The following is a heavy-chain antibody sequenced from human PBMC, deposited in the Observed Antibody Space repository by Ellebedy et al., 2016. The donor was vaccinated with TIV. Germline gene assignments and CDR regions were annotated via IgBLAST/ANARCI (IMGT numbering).Heavy chain of an antibody. V-gene: IGHV3-30*03. CDR1: GFTLSFYG. Sequence: GGSLRLXCAASGFTLSFYGMHWVRQAPGKGLEWVAVISADGTITYYSDPVKGRFTISKESSKNTVYLQTDSLRPEDTAVYYCAREGAASYLSFDSWGQGTLVIVSS. CDR3: AREGAASYLSFDS. D-gene: IGHD6-25*01. J-gene: IGHJ4*02. CDR2: ISADGTIT.